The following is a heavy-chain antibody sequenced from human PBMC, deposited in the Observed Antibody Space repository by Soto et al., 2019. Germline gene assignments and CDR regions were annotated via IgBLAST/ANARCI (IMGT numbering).Heavy chain of an antibody. D-gene: IGHD2-2*01. CDR3: ARARYQLLHPYYYGMDV. CDR2: IHYSGRT. V-gene: IGHV4-59*01. Sequence: SETLSLTCTVSGGSISSYYWSWIRQAPGKGLEWIWYIHYSGRTKSNPSLKSRVTISVDTSGNQVSLKLSSVTAADSAVYFCARARYQLLHPYYYGMDVWGQGTTVTVSS. CDR1: GGSISSYY. J-gene: IGHJ6*02.